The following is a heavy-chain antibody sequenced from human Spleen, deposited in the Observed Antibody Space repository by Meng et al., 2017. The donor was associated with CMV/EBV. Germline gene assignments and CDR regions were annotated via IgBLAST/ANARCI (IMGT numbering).Heavy chain of an antibody. V-gene: IGHV1-2*02. CDR2: INPNSGGT. J-gene: IGHJ3*02. CDR1: GYTFTGYY. Sequence: ASVKVSCKASGYTFTGYYMHWVRQAPGQGLEWMGWINPNSGGTNYAQKFQGRVTMTRDNAKNSVSLQMNSLRGEDTALYYCARLDKMWEQPDIWGQGTMVTVSS. CDR3: ARLDKMWEQPDI. D-gene: IGHD1-26*01.